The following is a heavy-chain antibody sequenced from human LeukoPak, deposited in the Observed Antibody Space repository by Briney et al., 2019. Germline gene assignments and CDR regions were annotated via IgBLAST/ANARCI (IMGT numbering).Heavy chain of an antibody. J-gene: IGHJ6*03. CDR2: INPNSGGT. D-gene: IGHD2-2*02. V-gene: IGHV1-2*02. CDR1: KNMFTGYF. CDR3: AAQCNDDFCYKRDYMDV. Sequence: ASVKVSCKTSKNMFTGYFMHWVRQAPGQGLEWIGWINPNSGGTLFARRFQGRVTMTRDTSIGATYMELSRLTSDDTALYYCAAQCNDDFCYKRDYMDVWGKGTMVIVSS.